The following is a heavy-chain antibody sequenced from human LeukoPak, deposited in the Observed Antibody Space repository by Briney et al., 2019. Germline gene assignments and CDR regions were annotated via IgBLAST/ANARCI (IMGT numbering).Heavy chain of an antibody. V-gene: IGHV3-21*01. D-gene: IGHD2-2*01. CDR3: ARQRSTSLDY. J-gene: IGHJ4*02. CDR2: ISTSSYYI. Sequence: GASLRLSCAASGFTFSFYSMNWVRQPPGKGLEWVSFISTSSYYIYYSDSVKGRFTISRDSAKNSLYLQMNSLRAEDTAVYYCARQRSTSLDYWGQGTLVTVSS. CDR1: GFTFSFYS.